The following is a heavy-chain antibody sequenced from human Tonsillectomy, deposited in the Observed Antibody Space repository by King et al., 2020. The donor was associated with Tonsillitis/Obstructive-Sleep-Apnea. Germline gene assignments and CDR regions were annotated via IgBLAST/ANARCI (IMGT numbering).Heavy chain of an antibody. V-gene: IGHV3-48*03. CDR1: GFTFSSYE. CDR2: ISSSGSTI. Sequence: GQLVQSGGGLVQPGGSLRLSCAASGFTFSSYEMNWVRQAPGKGLEWVSYISSSGSTIYYADSVKGRFTISRDKAKNSLYLQMNSLRAEDTAVYYCARDRYPIPLDYWGQGTLVTVSS. J-gene: IGHJ4*02. D-gene: IGHD2-2*02. CDR3: ARDRYPIPLDY.